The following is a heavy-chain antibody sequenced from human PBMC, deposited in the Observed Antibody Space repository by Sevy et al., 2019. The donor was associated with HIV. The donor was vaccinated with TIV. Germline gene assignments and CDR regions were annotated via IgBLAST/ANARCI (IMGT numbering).Heavy chain of an antibody. Sequence: GGSLRLSCAASGFTFSSYTMHWVRQAPGKGLEWMAVISYDGSNKYYADSVKGRFTISRDNSKNTLYLQMNSLRAEDTAVYYCARDFFLAVAGYFQHWGQGTLVTVSS. CDR1: GFTFSSYT. D-gene: IGHD6-19*01. CDR3: ARDFFLAVAGYFQH. CDR2: ISYDGSNK. J-gene: IGHJ1*01. V-gene: IGHV3-30*04.